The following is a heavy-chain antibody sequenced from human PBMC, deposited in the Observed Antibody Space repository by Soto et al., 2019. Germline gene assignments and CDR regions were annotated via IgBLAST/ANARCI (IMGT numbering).Heavy chain of an antibody. CDR2: INDGGTT. CDR1: GGSFSGHY. V-gene: IGHV4-34*01. Sequence: QVQLQQWGAGLLKPSETLSLTCAVYGGSFSGHYWSWIRQPPGKGLEWIGEINDGGTTNYNPSLKSRVIISVDPSKNQFSLKLRSVTAADTAVYYCARGVPGYSSSWYAYWGQGTLVTVSS. D-gene: IGHD6-13*01. CDR3: ARGVPGYSSSWYAY. J-gene: IGHJ4*02.